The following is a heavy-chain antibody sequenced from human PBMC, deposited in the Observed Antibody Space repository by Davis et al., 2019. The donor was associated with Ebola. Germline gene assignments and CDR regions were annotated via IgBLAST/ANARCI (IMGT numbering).Heavy chain of an antibody. Sequence: SLKISCAASGFTFDDYAMHWVRQAPGKGLEWVSGISWNSGSIGYADSVKGRFTISRDNAKNSLYLQMNSLRAEDTALYYCAKRLGAWDDAWGQGTMVTVSS. CDR3: AKRLGAWDDA. CDR1: GFTFDDYA. J-gene: IGHJ3*01. V-gene: IGHV3-9*01. D-gene: IGHD3-10*01. CDR2: ISWNSGSI.